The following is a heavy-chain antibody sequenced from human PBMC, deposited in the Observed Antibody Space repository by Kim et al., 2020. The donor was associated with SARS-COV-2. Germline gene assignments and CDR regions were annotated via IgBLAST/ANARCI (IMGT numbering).Heavy chain of an antibody. Sequence: SETLSLTCTVSGGSISSSSYYWGWIRQPPGKGLEWIGSIYYSGSTYYNPSLKSRVTISVDTSKNQFSLKLSSVTAADTAVYYCARGRLWFGEPYYFDYWGQGTLVTVSS. J-gene: IGHJ4*02. V-gene: IGHV4-39*07. D-gene: IGHD3-10*01. CDR3: ARGRLWFGEPYYFDY. CDR1: GGSISSSSYY. CDR2: IYYSGST.